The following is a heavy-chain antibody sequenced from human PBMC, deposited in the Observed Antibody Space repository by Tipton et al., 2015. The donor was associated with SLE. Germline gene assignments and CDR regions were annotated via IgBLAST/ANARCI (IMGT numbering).Heavy chain of an antibody. D-gene: IGHD1-26*01. CDR3: ARGSRVEEDLDY. CDR1: GGSISSYY. CDR2: ISWIGST. Sequence: TLSLTCTVSGGSISSYYWTWIRQPPGKGLEWIGYISWIGSTNYNPSLKSRVTMSVDTSMNQFSLRLKTVTAADTAVYYCARGSRVEEDLDYWGPGTLVTVSS. V-gene: IGHV4-4*08. J-gene: IGHJ4*02.